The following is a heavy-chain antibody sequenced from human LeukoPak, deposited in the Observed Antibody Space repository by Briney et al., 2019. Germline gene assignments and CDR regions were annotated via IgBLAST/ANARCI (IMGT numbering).Heavy chain of an antibody. CDR1: GYTFTGYY. D-gene: IGHD3-22*01. CDR3: ARGATYYYDSSGYYSNDYFDY. V-gene: IGHV1-2*04. CDR2: INPNSGGT. Sequence: ASVKVSCKAYGYTFTGYYMHWVRQAPGQGLEWMGWINPNSGGTNYAQKFQGWVTMTRDTSISTAYMELSRLRSDDTAVYYCARGATYYYDSSGYYSNDYFDYWGQGTLVTVSS. J-gene: IGHJ4*02.